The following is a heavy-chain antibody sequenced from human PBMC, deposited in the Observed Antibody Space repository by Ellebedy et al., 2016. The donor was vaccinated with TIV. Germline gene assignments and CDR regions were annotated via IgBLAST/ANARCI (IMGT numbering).Heavy chain of an antibody. D-gene: IGHD2-21*01. CDR2: IWYDGSNK. CDR3: ARAFYSYFCDY. CDR1: GFTFSSYW. V-gene: IGHV3-33*01. J-gene: IGHJ4*02. Sequence: GGSLRLSCAASGFTFSSYWMHWVRQAPGKGLEWVAVIWYDGSNKYYADSVKGRFTISRDNSKKTLYLEISSLRPDDTGVYYCARAFYSYFCDYWGQGTLVTVSS.